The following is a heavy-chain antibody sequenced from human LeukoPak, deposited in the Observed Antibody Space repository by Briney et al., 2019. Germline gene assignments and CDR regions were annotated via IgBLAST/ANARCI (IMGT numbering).Heavy chain of an antibody. Sequence: SETLSLTCTVSGGSISSYYWGWIRQPAGKGLEWIGRIYTSGSTNYNPSLKSRVTMSVDTSKNQFSLQLNSVTPEDTAVYYCARGWLQSGFDYWGQGTLVTVSS. J-gene: IGHJ4*02. D-gene: IGHD5-24*01. CDR2: IYTSGST. CDR3: ARGWLQSGFDY. V-gene: IGHV4-4*07. CDR1: GGSISSYY.